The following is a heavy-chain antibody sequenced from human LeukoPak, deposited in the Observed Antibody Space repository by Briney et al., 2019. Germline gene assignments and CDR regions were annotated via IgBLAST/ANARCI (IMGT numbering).Heavy chain of an antibody. Sequence: GGSLRLSCAASGFTFSNYAMSWVRQAPGKGLEWVSAITGGGSGIYYADSMKSRFTISRDNSKNTLYLQINSLRAEDTVVYYCAKWGDYDVLTGYYVSDYWGQGTLVTVSS. CDR2: ITGGGSGI. CDR1: GFTFSNYA. D-gene: IGHD3-9*01. V-gene: IGHV3-23*01. CDR3: AKWGDYDVLTGYYVSDY. J-gene: IGHJ4*02.